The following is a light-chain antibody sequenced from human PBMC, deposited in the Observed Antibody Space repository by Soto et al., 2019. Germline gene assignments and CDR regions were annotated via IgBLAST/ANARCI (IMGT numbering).Light chain of an antibody. CDR3: QQYDSSPRT. J-gene: IGKJ1*01. Sequence: EIVSTQSPGTLSLSPGERATLSRRASQSVGTNYLAWFQQKPGQAPRLLIYATSTRATGIPDRFSGSGSGTDFTLTITRLEPEDFAVYYCQQYDSSPRTFGQGTKVDIK. CDR1: QSVGTNY. V-gene: IGKV3-20*01. CDR2: ATS.